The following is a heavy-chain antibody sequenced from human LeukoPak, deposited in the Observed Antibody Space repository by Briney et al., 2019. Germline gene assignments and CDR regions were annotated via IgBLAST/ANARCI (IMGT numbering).Heavy chain of an antibody. J-gene: IGHJ6*02. CDR2: IYYSGST. V-gene: IGHV4-59*01. D-gene: IGHD6-19*01. Sequence: SETLSLTCTVSGGSISSYYWSWIRQPPGKGLEWIGYIYYSGSTNYNPSLKSRVTISVDTSKNQFSLKLSSVTAADTAVYYCARSYSSGWPPLYYYGMDVWGQGTTVTVSS. CDR3: ARSYSSGWPPLYYYGMDV. CDR1: GGSISSYY.